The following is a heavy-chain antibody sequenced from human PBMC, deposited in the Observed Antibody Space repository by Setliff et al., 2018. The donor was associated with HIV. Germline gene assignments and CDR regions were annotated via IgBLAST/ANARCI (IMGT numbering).Heavy chain of an antibody. J-gene: IGHJ3*01. CDR1: GSTFTAYY. V-gene: IGHV1-2*06. CDR2: IEPSSSGT. D-gene: IGHD3-22*01. CDR3: ARQDHASVNSGSLYAFDV. Sequence: ASVKVSCKASGSTFTAYYIHWVRQAPGHGLQLMGRIEPSSSGTNYIQKFQGRVTITRDTSIYTVYMELTGLTSDDTAVYYCARQDHASVNSGSLYAFDVWGQGTMVTVSS.